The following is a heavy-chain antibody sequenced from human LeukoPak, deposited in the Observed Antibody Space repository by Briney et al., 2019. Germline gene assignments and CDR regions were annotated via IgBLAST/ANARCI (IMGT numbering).Heavy chain of an antibody. V-gene: IGHV4-30-4*07. Sequence: PSQTLSLTCAVSGGSISSGGYSWSWIRQPPGKGLEWIGYIYYSGSTYYNPSLKSRVTISVDTSKNQFSLKLSPVTAADTAVYYCARINYDILTGSPNFDYWGQGTLVTVSS. J-gene: IGHJ4*02. CDR2: IYYSGST. CDR3: ARINYDILTGSPNFDY. D-gene: IGHD3-9*01. CDR1: GGSISSGGYS.